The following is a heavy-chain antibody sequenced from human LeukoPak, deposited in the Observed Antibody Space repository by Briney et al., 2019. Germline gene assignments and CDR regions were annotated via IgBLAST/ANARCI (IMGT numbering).Heavy chain of an antibody. J-gene: IGHJ6*02. CDR3: ASKPPVPAGHYYYGMDV. Sequence: GSSVKVSCKASGGTFSSYAISWVRQAPGQGLEWMGGIIPIFGTANYAQKFQGRVTITADESTSTAYMELSSLRSEDTAVYYCASKPPVPAGHYYYGMDVWGQGTTVTVSS. CDR2: IIPIFGTA. CDR1: GGTFSSYA. V-gene: IGHV1-69*01. D-gene: IGHD2-2*01.